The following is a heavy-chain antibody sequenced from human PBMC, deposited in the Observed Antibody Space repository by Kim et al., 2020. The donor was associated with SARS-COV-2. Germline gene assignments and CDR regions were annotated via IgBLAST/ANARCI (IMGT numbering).Heavy chain of an antibody. Sequence: GGSLRLSCAASGFTFSSYAMHWVRQAPGKGLEWVAVISYDGSNKYYADSVKGRFTISRDNSKNTLYLQMNSLRAEDTAVYYCARELILTGYYTPIFDYWGQGTLVTVSS. CDR3: ARELILTGYYTPIFDY. CDR1: GFTFSSYA. CDR2: ISYDGSNK. D-gene: IGHD3-9*01. V-gene: IGHV3-30*04. J-gene: IGHJ4*02.